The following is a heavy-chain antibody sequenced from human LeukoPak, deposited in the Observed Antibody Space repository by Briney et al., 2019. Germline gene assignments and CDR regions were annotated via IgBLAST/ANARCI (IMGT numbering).Heavy chain of an antibody. Sequence: SETLSLTCTVSGASITSYYWSWIRQPPGKGLEYIGYIYYSGDTNYNPSLKSRLTLSVDTSKNQFSLDLSSVTAADTAVYYCGIYTYDYIWCDWGQGSLVTVSS. CDR1: GASITSYY. D-gene: IGHD3-16*01. CDR2: IYYSGDT. CDR3: GIYTYDYIWCD. J-gene: IGHJ4*02. V-gene: IGHV4-59*01.